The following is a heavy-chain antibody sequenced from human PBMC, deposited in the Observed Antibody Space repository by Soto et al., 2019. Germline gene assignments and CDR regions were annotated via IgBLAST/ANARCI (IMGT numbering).Heavy chain of an antibody. CDR3: ASGHDAYKVRY. CDR2: IYDSGST. D-gene: IGHD1-1*01. Sequence: SETLSLTCTVSGGSISNYYWSWVRQPPGKGLEWIGYIYDSGSTNYNPSLKSRVTISVDTSKNQFSLRLTSVTAADTAVYFCASGHDAYKVRYWGQGTLVTVSS. V-gene: IGHV4-59*12. CDR1: GGSISNYY. J-gene: IGHJ4*02.